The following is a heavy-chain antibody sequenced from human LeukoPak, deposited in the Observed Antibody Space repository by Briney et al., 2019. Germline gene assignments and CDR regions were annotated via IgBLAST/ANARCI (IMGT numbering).Heavy chain of an antibody. CDR2: ISGSGGST. J-gene: IGHJ4*02. Sequence: ETLSLTCAVYGGSFSAYYWSWIRQPPGKGLEWVSAISGSGGSTYYADSVRGRLTISRDNSKNTLYLQMNSLRAEDTAVYYCAKQSYSNSWNNFDYWGQGTLVTVSS. V-gene: IGHV3-23*01. D-gene: IGHD6-13*01. CDR1: GGSFSAYY. CDR3: AKQSYSNSWNNFDY.